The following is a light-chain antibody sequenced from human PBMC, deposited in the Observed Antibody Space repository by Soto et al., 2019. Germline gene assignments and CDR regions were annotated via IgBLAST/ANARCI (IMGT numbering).Light chain of an antibody. V-gene: IGKV1-17*01. Sequence: IQITQSPSSLSASVGDRVTSTFRASQGIRNDLGWYQQKPGRAPKLLIYAASTLQSGVPSRFSGSGSGTEFTLTITSLQPEDFATYYCQKLNSFPITCGQGTRREIK. J-gene: IGKJ5*01. CDR3: QKLNSFPIT. CDR1: QGIRND. CDR2: AAS.